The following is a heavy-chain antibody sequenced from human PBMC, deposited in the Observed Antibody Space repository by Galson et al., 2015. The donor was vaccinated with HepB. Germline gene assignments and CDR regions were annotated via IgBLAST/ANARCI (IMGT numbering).Heavy chain of an antibody. Sequence: CAISGDSVSSTSAAWNWIRQSPSRGLEWLGRTYYRSKWYNDYAVSVKSRITINPDTSKNQFSLQLNSVTPEDTAVYYCARGNSSGWYLSGYFDYWGQGTLVTVSS. CDR3: ARGNSSGWYLSGYFDY. CDR1: GDSVSSTSAA. V-gene: IGHV6-1*01. CDR2: TYYRSKWYN. J-gene: IGHJ4*02. D-gene: IGHD6-19*01.